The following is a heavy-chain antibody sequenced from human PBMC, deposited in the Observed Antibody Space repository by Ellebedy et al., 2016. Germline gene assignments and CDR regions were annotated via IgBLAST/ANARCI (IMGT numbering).Heavy chain of an antibody. V-gene: IGHV4-61*02. CDR1: GGSINSGAYS. CDR3: ATLTIPGGSDY. J-gene: IGHJ4*02. CDR2: ISTSGST. Sequence: SETLSLXXTVSGGSINSGAYSWSWIRQPAGKGPEWIGRISTSGSTIYNPSLKSLVTMSVDSSTNHFSLELTSETVADTAVYYGATLTIPGGSDYWGQGALVTVSS. D-gene: IGHD3-16*01.